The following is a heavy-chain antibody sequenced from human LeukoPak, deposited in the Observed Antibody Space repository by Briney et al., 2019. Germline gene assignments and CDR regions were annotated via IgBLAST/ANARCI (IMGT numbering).Heavy chain of an antibody. V-gene: IGHV3-74*01. CDR1: GFTFSSYW. CDR2: INSDGSST. Sequence: PGGSLRLSCAASGFTFSSYWMHWVRQAPGKGLVWVSRINSDGSSTSYADSVKGRFTISRDNAKNTLYLQMNSLRAEDTAVYYCARGRVVAYGMDVWGQGTTVTVSS. J-gene: IGHJ6*02. CDR3: ARGRVVAYGMDV. D-gene: IGHD2-15*01.